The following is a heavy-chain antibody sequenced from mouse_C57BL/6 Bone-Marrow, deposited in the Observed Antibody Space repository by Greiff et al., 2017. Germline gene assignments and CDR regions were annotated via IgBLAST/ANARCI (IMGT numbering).Heavy chain of an antibody. CDR2: ISDGGSYT. J-gene: IGHJ3*01. CDR1: GFTFSSYA. Sequence: EVMLVESGGGLVKPGGSLKLSCAASGFTFSSYAMSWVRQTPEKRLEWVATISDGGSYTYYPDNVKGRFTISRDNAKNNLYLQMSHLKSEDTAMDYCARAPDYYGSSYAAYWGQGTLVTVSA. V-gene: IGHV5-4*03. CDR3: ARAPDYYGSSYAAY. D-gene: IGHD1-1*01.